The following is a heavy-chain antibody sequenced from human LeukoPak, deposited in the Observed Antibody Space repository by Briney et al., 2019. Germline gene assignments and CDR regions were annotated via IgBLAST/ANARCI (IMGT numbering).Heavy chain of an antibody. CDR1: GFTFDDYG. Sequence: GGSLRLSCAASGFTFDDYGMSWVRQAPGKGLEWVSGINWNGGSTGYADSVKGRFTISRDNAKNSLYLQMNSLRAEDTAVYYCARHSYSSSWYGGDWFDPWGQGTLVTVSS. D-gene: IGHD6-13*01. CDR3: ARHSYSSSWYGGDWFDP. CDR2: INWNGGST. V-gene: IGHV3-20*04. J-gene: IGHJ5*02.